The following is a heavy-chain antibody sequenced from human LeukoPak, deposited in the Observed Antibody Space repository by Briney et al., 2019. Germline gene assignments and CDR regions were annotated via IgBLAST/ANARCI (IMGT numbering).Heavy chain of an antibody. CDR2: IIPIFGTA. D-gene: IGHD6-13*01. CDR1: GGTFSSYA. Sequence: ASVKVSCKASGGTFSSYAISWVRQAPGQGLEWMGGIIPIFGTANYAQKFQGRVTITADESTSTAYMELSSLRSEDTAMHYCARGRAASGLTIFDYWGQGTLVTVSS. J-gene: IGHJ4*02. V-gene: IGHV1-69*01. CDR3: ARGRAASGLTIFDY.